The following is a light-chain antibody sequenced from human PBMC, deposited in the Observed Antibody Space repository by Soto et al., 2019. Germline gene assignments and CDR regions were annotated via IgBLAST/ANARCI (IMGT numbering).Light chain of an antibody. CDR1: QTISSW. CDR2: AAS. CDR3: QQYNSYFWT. V-gene: IGKV1-5*01. Sequence: DIQMTQSPSTLLGSVGDSVTITCRASQTISSWLAWYQQKPGKAPKLLIYAASSLQNGVPSRFRGSGSGTEFTLTISSLKPDDFETYYCQQYNSYFWTVGQGTKVEI. J-gene: IGKJ1*01.